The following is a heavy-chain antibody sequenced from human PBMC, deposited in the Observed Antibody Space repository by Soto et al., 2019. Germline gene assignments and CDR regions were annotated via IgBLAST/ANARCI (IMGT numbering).Heavy chain of an antibody. CDR3: ARRNYYGSGRQYYYFGMDV. V-gene: IGHV5-51*01. Sequence: GESLKISCKGSGYSFTSYWIGWVRQMPGKGLEWMGIIYPGDSDTRYSPSFQGQVTISADKSISTAYLQWSSLKASDTAMYYCARRNYYGSGRQYYYFGMDVWGQGTTVTVSS. J-gene: IGHJ6*02. D-gene: IGHD3-10*01. CDR2: IYPGDSDT. CDR1: GYSFTSYW.